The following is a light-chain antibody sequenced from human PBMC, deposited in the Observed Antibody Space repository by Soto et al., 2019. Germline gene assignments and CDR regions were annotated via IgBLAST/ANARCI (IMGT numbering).Light chain of an antibody. Sequence: QSVLTQPPSASASLGASVTLTCTRSSGYSNYKVDWYQQRPGKGPRFVMRVGNGGIVGSKGDGIPDRFSVLGSGLNRYLTITNSQEEDESDYHCGADHGSGSNFVVVFGGGTKLTVL. CDR1: SGYSNYK. CDR3: GADHGSGSNFVVV. J-gene: IGLJ2*01. CDR2: VGNGGIVG. V-gene: IGLV9-49*01.